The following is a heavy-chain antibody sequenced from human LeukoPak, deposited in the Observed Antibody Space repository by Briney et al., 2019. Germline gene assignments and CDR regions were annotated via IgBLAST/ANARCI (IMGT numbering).Heavy chain of an antibody. CDR3: ARDIGGYSYGFDY. Sequence: SETLSLTCTVSGGSISSYYWSWIRQPPGKGLEWIGHIYYSGSTNYNPSLKSRVTISVDTSKNQFSLKLSSVTAADTAVYYCARDIGGYSYGFDYWGQGTLVTVPS. V-gene: IGHV4-59*01. J-gene: IGHJ4*02. CDR2: IYYSGST. CDR1: GGSISSYY. D-gene: IGHD5-18*01.